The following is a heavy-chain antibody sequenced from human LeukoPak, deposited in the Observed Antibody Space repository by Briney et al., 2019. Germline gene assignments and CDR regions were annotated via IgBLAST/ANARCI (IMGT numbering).Heavy chain of an antibody. CDR3: ARERHPFGVPWSTVRSED. CDR2: IYHSGST. Sequence: SETLSLTCTVSGGSISSGGYYWSWIRQPPGKGLEWIGYIYHSGSTNYNPSLKSRVTMSVDTSKNQFSLKLSSVTAADTAVYYCARERHPFGVPWSTVRSEDWGQGTLVTVSS. V-gene: IGHV4-61*08. J-gene: IGHJ4*02. D-gene: IGHD3-10*01. CDR1: GGSISSGGYY.